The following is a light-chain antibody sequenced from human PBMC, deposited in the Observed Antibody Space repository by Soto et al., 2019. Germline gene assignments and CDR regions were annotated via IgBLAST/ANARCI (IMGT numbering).Light chain of an antibody. J-gene: IGLJ1*01. CDR2: EVT. V-gene: IGLV2-14*01. CDR1: SSDIGGFNY. CDR3: SSYTSSSTPCV. Sequence: QSVLTQPASVSGSPGQSITISCTGTSSDIGGFNYVSWYRQHPGKAPKLMIYEVTNRPSGVSNRFSGSKSGNTASLTISGLQAEDEADDYCSSYTSSSTPCVFGTGTKVTVL.